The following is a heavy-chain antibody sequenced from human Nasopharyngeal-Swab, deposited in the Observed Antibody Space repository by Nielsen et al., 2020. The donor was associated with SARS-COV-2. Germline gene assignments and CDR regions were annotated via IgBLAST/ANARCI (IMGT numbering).Heavy chain of an antibody. V-gene: IGHV4-34*01. Sequence: SEALSLTCAVYGGSFSGHQWSWVRQPPGKGLEWIGEVNHGGDTNYNPSLKSRVTMFMDTSKNQFSLRLRSVTAADTAVYYCAKEGATGWFDPWGQGTLVTVSS. J-gene: IGHJ5*02. CDR3: AKEGATGWFDP. CDR1: GGSFSGHQ. CDR2: VNHGGDT.